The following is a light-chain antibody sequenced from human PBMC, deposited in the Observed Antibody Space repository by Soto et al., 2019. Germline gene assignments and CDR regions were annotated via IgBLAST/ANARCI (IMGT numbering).Light chain of an antibody. J-gene: IGLJ2*01. CDR1: SGHSSYA. CDR3: QTWGTGIHVV. CDR2: VNSDGSH. V-gene: IGLV4-69*01. Sequence: QSVLTQSPSASASLGASVRLTCTLSSGHSSYAIAWHQQQPEKGPRYLMKVNSDGSHNRGDGIPDRFSGSTSGAERHLTISSLQSEDEADYYCQTWGTGIHVVFGGGTKVTVL.